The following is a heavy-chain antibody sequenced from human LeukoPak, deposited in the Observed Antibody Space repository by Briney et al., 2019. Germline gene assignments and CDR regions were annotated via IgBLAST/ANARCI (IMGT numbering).Heavy chain of an antibody. J-gene: IGHJ6*03. CDR2: IYPGDSDT. V-gene: IGHV5-51*01. Sequence: GESLKISSKGSGYSFTSYWIGWVRQLPGKGLEWMGIIYPGDSDTRYSPSFQGQVTISADKSISTAYMELSRLRSDDTAVYYCARVAAAGPIQVDSSAPPRRGSYYYYYMDVWGKGTTVTVSS. CDR3: ARVAAAGPIQVDSSAPPRRGSYYYYYMDV. D-gene: IGHD6-13*01. CDR1: GYSFTSYW.